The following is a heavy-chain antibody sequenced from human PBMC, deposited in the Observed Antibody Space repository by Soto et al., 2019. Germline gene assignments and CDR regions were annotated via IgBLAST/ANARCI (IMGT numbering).Heavy chain of an antibody. CDR3: ARGLELSASRWFDP. CDR1: VFTFSDYY. D-gene: IGHD1-7*01. CDR2: ISSSGSTI. Sequence: GSLRLSCAASVFTFSDYYMSWIRQAPGKGLEWVSYISSSGSTIYYADSVKGRFTISRDNAKNSLYLQMNSLRAEDTAVYYCARGLELSASRWFDPWGQGTLVTVSS. J-gene: IGHJ5*02. V-gene: IGHV3-11*01.